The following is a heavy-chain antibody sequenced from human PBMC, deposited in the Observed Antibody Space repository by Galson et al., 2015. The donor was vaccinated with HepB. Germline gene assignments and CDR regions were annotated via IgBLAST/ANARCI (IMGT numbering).Heavy chain of an antibody. Sequence: SLRLSCAASGFTFNSYWMHWVRQAPGKGLVWVSRINGDGSRIDYADSVKGRFTISRDNAENTLDLQMNSLRADDTAVYFCAGHIAVAGLDYWGQGTLVTVSS. CDR2: INGDGSRI. J-gene: IGHJ4*02. CDR1: GFTFNSYW. D-gene: IGHD6-19*01. CDR3: AGHIAVAGLDY. V-gene: IGHV3-74*01.